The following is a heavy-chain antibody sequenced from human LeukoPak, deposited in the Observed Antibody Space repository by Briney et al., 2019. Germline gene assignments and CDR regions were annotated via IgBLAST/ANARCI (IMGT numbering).Heavy chain of an antibody. V-gene: IGHV3-30-3*01. CDR3: ARDQMGLGELSLGY. Sequence: GGSLRLSCAASGFTFSNYWMSWVRQAPGKGLEWVAVISYDGSNKYYADSVKGRFTISRDNSKNTLYLQMNSLRAEDTAVYYCARDQMGLGELSLGYWGQGTLVTVSS. J-gene: IGHJ4*02. CDR1: GFTFSNYW. CDR2: ISYDGSNK. D-gene: IGHD3-16*02.